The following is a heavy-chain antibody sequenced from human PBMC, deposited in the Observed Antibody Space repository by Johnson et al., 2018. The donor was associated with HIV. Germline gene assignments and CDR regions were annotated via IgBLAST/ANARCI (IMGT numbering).Heavy chain of an antibody. J-gene: IGHJ3*02. Sequence: QVLLVESGGGVVQPGTSLRLSCAASGFTFRSYGMHWVRQAPGKGLEWVAFIYYDGGNKYYADSLNGRFIISRDNSKNTLYLQMNSLGADDTAVYYCASTCGGDCSRGDAFDIWGQGTMVTVSS. D-gene: IGHD2-21*02. V-gene: IGHV3-33*03. CDR2: IYYDGGNK. CDR3: ASTCGGDCSRGDAFDI. CDR1: GFTFRSYG.